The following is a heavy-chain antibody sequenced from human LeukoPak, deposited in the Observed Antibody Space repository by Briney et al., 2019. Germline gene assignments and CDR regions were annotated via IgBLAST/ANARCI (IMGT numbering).Heavy chain of an antibody. CDR1: GFTSSSYR. Sequence: GGSLRLSCAASGFTSSSYRMSWVRQAPGEGLEGVANIKQDGSEKYYVDSVKGRFTISRDNAKNSLYLQMNSLRAEDTAVYYCARDRGSSGWYEFDYWGQGTLVTVSS. D-gene: IGHD6-19*01. V-gene: IGHV3-7*01. J-gene: IGHJ4*02. CDR2: IKQDGSEK. CDR3: ARDRGSSGWYEFDY.